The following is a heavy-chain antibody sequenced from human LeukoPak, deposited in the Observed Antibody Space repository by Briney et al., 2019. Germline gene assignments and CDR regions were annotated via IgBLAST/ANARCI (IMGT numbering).Heavy chain of an antibody. CDR2: ISYDGSNK. V-gene: IGHV3-30-3*01. Sequence: PGGSLRLSCAASGFTFSSYAMHWVRQAPGKGLEWVAVISYDGSNKYYADSVKGRFTISRDNSKNTLYLQMNSLRAEDTAVYYCARSLKYDSSGPKHWGQGTLVTVSS. J-gene: IGHJ1*01. CDR1: GFTFSSYA. CDR3: ARSLKYDSSGPKH. D-gene: IGHD3-22*01.